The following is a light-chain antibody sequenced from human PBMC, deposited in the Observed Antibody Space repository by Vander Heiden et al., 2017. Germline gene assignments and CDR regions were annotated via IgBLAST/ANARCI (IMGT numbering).Light chain of an antibody. J-gene: IGKJ4*01. CDR3: QQRYNTPLT. CDR1: ESISIY. CDR2: AAS. Sequence: DIQLTQSPSSLSASVGDRVTITCRASESISIYLNWHQQKPGKAPNLLIYAASSLQRGVASRCSSSGAGTDDTTPTSSRQQEDDATYYCQQRYNTPLTFGGGTKVEI. V-gene: IGKV1-39*01.